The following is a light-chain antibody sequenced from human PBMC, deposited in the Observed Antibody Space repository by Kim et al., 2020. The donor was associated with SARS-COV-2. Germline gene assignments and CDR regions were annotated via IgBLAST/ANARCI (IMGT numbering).Light chain of an antibody. CDR1: QNTYSNN. CDR2: GAS. Sequence: GEITTLACSASQNTYSNNVVLYEQKPVHAPRLLIEGASSRATGIPDRFSGSGSRTDFTLNISRLEPEEFAVYFCQQYGHSPRTFGKGTKVDIK. V-gene: IGKV3-20*01. J-gene: IGKJ1*01. CDR3: QQYGHSPRT.